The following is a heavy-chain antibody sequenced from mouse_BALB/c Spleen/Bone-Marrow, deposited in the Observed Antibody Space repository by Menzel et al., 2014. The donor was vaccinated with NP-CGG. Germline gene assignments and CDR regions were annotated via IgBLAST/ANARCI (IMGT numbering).Heavy chain of an antibody. CDR3: ARLGYYGGFAY. Sequence: EVKLMESGGGLVQPGGSLKLSCAASGFDFSGFWMGWVRQAPGKGLEWIGEINPDSSTINYTPSLKDRFIISRDNAKNTLYLQMSEVRSEDTALYYCARLGYYGGFAYWGQGTLATVSA. CDR1: GFDFSGFW. V-gene: IGHV4-1*02. J-gene: IGHJ3*01. D-gene: IGHD2-3*01. CDR2: INPDSSTI.